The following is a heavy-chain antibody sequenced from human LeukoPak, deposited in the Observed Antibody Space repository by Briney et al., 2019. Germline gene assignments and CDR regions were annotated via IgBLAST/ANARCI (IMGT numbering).Heavy chain of an antibody. Sequence: PGGSLRLSCAASGFTFSSYAMSWVRQAPGKWLEWVSAISGSGGSTYYADSVKGRFTISRDNSKNTLYLQMNSLRAEDTAVYSCAKASGFSYGYYFDYWGQGTLVTVSS. J-gene: IGHJ4*02. CDR3: AKASGFSYGYYFDY. CDR2: ISGSGGST. V-gene: IGHV3-23*01. CDR1: GFTFSSYA. D-gene: IGHD5-18*01.